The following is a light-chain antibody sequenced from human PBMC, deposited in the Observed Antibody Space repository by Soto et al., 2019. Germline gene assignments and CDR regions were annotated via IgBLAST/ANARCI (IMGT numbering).Light chain of an antibody. CDR1: QSVSSSY. J-gene: IGKJ1*01. CDR3: QQYASLPRT. V-gene: IGKV3-20*01. CDR2: GIS. Sequence: EIVLTQSPGTLSSSLGERATLSCRACQSVSSSYLAWYQQKPGQAPRLLIYGISSRATGIPDRFSGRGSGTDFTLTISRLEPEDFAVYYCQQYASLPRTFGQGTKVEIK.